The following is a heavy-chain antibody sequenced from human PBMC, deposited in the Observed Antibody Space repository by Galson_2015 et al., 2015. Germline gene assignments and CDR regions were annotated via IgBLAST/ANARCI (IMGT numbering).Heavy chain of an antibody. J-gene: IGHJ4*02. CDR3: AKVVVVVPAASGVSYDY. V-gene: IGHV3-23*01. D-gene: IGHD2-2*01. Sequence: SLRLSCAASGFTFSSYAMSWVRQAPGKGLEWVSAISGSGGSTYYADSVKGRFTISRDNSKNTLYLQMNRLRAEDTAVYYCAKVVVVVPAASGVSYDYWGQGTLVAVSS. CDR2: ISGSGGST. CDR1: GFTFSSYA.